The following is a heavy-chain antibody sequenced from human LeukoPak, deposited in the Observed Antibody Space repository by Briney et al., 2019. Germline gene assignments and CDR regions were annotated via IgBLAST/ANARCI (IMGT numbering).Heavy chain of an antibody. Sequence: GGSLRLSCAASGFTFSSYAMSWVRQAPGKGLEWVSAISGSGGSTYYADSVKGRFTISRDNSKNTLYLQMNSLRAEDTAVYYCAKDLGGYCSSTSCPKGPWGQGTLVTVSS. CDR2: ISGSGGST. J-gene: IGHJ5*02. CDR1: GFTFSSYA. D-gene: IGHD2-2*01. CDR3: AKDLGGYCSSTSCPKGP. V-gene: IGHV3-23*01.